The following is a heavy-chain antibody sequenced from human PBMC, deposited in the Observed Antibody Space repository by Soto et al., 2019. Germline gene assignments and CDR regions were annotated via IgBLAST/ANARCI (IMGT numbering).Heavy chain of an antibody. D-gene: IGHD3-22*01. J-gene: IGHJ4*02. CDR3: AKDDTSGYDY. V-gene: IGHV3-23*01. CDR2: ISGSGGRT. Sequence: GGSLRLSCAASGFTFSSYAMTWVRQAPRGGLEWVSTISGSGGRTYYADSVKGRFTISRDNSKSTLYLQMNSLRAEDTAVYFCAKDDTSGYDYWGQGTLVTVSS. CDR1: GFTFSSYA.